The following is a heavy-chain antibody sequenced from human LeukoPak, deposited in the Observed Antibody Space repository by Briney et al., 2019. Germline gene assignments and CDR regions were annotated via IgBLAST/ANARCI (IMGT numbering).Heavy chain of an antibody. V-gene: IGHV1-2*06. J-gene: IGHJ4*02. CDR3: ARAHRFYDSSGYYSYYFDY. Sequence: ASVKVSCKASGYIFTDYYIHWVRQAPGLGLEWVGRVNSKSGETNYAQKFQGSVTMTSDTSISTIYMELSGLTSDDTAVYYCARAHRFYDSSGYYSYYFDYWGQGALVTVSS. CDR1: GYIFTDYY. CDR2: VNSKSGET. D-gene: IGHD3-22*01.